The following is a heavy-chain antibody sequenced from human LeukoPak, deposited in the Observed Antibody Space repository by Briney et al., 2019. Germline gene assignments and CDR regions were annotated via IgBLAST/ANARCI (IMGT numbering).Heavy chain of an antibody. D-gene: IGHD2-15*01. Sequence: GGSLRLSCAASGFTFNNYWMSWVRQAPGKGLEWVANIKQDGSEKYYVDSVKGRFTISRDNSKNTLSLQMNSLRAEDTAIYYCAKNGDRGAYCSGGSCYPYYYYYMDVWGKGTTVTISS. CDR1: GFTFNNYW. V-gene: IGHV3-7*03. J-gene: IGHJ6*03. CDR2: IKQDGSEK. CDR3: AKNGDRGAYCSGGSCYPYYYYYMDV.